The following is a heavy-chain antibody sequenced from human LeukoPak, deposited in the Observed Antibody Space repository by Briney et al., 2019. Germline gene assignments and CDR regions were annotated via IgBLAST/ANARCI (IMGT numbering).Heavy chain of an antibody. D-gene: IGHD1-26*01. Sequence: ASVKVSCKVSGYTLTELSMHWVRQAPGKGLEWMGGFDPEDGETIYAQKFQGRVTMTEDTSTDTAYMELSSLRSEDTAVYYCARGSRIVGAEMAFDIWGQGRMVTVSS. CDR1: GYTLTELS. CDR2: FDPEDGET. J-gene: IGHJ3*02. CDR3: ARGSRIVGAEMAFDI. V-gene: IGHV1-24*01.